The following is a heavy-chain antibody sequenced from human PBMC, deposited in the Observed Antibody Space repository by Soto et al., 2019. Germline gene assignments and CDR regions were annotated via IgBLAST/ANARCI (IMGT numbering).Heavy chain of an antibody. D-gene: IGHD3-22*01. CDR3: ARPIGALSTTDFTY. V-gene: IGHV5-51*01. J-gene: IGHJ4*02. Sequence: GEALKISCNGSGYHFSNYLIGWVRQMPGKGLEWMGFIYPSDSDTRYSPSFQGQVTISADKSVSTAYLQWSSLKASDTAMYYCARPIGALSTTDFTYWGQGTLVTVSS. CDR1: GYHFSNYL. CDR2: IYPSDSDT.